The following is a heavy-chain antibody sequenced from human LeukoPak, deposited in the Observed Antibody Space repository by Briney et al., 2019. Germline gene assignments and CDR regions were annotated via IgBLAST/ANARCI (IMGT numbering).Heavy chain of an antibody. V-gene: IGHV3-30-3*01. Sequence: GRSLRLSCAASGFTFSSYAMHWVRQAPGKGLEWVAVISYDGSNKYYADSVKGRFTISRDNSKNTLYLQMNSLRAEDTAVYYCARDTYYYGSGSYGMDVWGQGTTVTVSS. CDR1: GFTFSSYA. CDR3: ARDTYYYGSGSYGMDV. CDR2: ISYDGSNK. J-gene: IGHJ6*02. D-gene: IGHD3-10*01.